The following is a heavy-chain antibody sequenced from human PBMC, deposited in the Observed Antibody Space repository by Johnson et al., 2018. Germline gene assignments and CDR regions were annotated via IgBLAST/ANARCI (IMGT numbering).Heavy chain of an antibody. D-gene: IGHD6-19*01. V-gene: IGHV3-7*03. J-gene: IGHJ6*03. CDR1: AFAFSRFW. CDR3: ARERHVPVAGAYNYPYMDV. CDR2: INEAGSER. Sequence: VQLVQSGGGLVQPGGSLRLSCEASAFAFSRFWMSWVRQAPGKGLDWVANINEAGSERDYVDSVKGRFTISRYNAKNSLYLQMNSLRAEDTAVYYCARERHVPVAGAYNYPYMDVWGKGTTVTVSS.